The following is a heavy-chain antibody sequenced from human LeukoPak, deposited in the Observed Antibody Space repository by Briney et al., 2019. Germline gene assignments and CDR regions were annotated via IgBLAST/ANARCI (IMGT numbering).Heavy chain of an antibody. V-gene: IGHV6-1*01. D-gene: IGHD2-8*01. CDR3: ARVSGGVFED. CDR2: TYYMSKWSN. Sequence: SQTLSLTCAISGDSVSSNRVTWNWIRQSPSRGLEWLGRTYYMSKWSNDYSESVKSRIIISPDTSKNQFSLQLKSVTPEDTAVYYCARVSGGVFEDWGQGTLVTVSS. CDR1: GDSVSSNRVT. J-gene: IGHJ4*02.